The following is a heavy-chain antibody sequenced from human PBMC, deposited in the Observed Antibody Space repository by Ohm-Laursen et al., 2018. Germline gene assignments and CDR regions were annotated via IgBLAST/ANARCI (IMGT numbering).Heavy chain of an antibody. Sequence: SLRLSCAASGFTVSSNYMSWVRQAPGKGLEWVSVIYSGGSTYYADSVKGRFTISRDDSKNTLYLQMNSLRAEDTAVYYCAKESSGSYYGMDVWGQGTTVTVSS. CDR1: GFTVSSNY. D-gene: IGHD1-26*01. CDR2: IYSGGST. CDR3: AKESSGSYYGMDV. J-gene: IGHJ6*02. V-gene: IGHV3-53*01.